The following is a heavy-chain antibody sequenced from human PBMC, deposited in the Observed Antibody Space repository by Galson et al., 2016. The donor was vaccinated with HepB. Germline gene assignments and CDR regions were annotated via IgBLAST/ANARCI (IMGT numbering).Heavy chain of an antibody. CDR1: GYSFTTSW. Sequence: QSGAEVKKPGESLKISCKGSGYSFTTSWIGWVRQMPGKGLEWMGIIYPGDSDTRYSPSFQGQVTISADKSITTAYLQWSSLKASDTAMYYCARRTVASGVSYGYANHWGQGTLVTGSP. J-gene: IGHJ5*02. CDR3: ARRTVASGVSYGYANH. V-gene: IGHV5-51*01. CDR2: IYPGDSDT. D-gene: IGHD5-18*01.